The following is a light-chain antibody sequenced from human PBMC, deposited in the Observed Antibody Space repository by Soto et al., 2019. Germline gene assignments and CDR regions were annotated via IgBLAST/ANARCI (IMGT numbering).Light chain of an antibody. CDR2: RNH. Sequence: QSVLTQSPSASVTPGQRVTISCSGSRSNIGTYAVNWYQQLPGAAPTLLIFRNHQRPSGVPDRFSGSKSGTSASLAISGPQSEDEADYYCAAWEDSLRAVVFGGGTKLNVL. CDR1: RSNIGTYA. J-gene: IGLJ2*01. V-gene: IGLV1-44*01. CDR3: AAWEDSLRAVV.